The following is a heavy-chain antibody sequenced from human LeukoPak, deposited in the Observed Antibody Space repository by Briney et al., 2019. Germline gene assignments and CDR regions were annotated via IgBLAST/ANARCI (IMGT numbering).Heavy chain of an antibody. CDR2: IRQDGDTK. Sequence: GGSLRLSCVASGFPFSSYWMTWVRQAPGKGLEWVANIRQDGDTKYYVDSVKGRFTISRDNAMNSLYLQMNSLRAEDTAIYYCARSLPYGTTWYGRSDFWGQGTLVTVSS. V-gene: IGHV3-7*03. CDR1: GFPFSSYW. J-gene: IGHJ4*02. CDR3: ARSLPYGTTWYGRSDF. D-gene: IGHD6-13*01.